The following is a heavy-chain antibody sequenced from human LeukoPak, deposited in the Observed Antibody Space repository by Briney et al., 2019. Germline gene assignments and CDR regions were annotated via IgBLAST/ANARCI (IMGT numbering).Heavy chain of an antibody. CDR2: INPSGGST. Sequence: GASVKVSCKASGYTFTSYYMHWVRQAPGQGLEWMGIINPSGGSTSYAQKFQGRVTMTRDMSTSTVYMELSSLRSEDTAVYYCARDGGYCGGDCYEADVFDIWGQGTMVTVSS. CDR3: ARDGGYCGGDCYEADVFDI. J-gene: IGHJ3*02. D-gene: IGHD2-21*02. V-gene: IGHV1-46*01. CDR1: GYTFTSYY.